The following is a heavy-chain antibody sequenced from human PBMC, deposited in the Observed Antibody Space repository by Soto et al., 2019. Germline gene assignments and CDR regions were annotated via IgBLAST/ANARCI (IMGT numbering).Heavy chain of an antibody. D-gene: IGHD4-4*01. CDR3: AKAWGNYDMYFYYYMDV. V-gene: IGHV3-30*18. Sequence: PGGSLRLSCAASGFTFSTYGMHWVRQAPGKGLEWVALISYDGSNIYSADSVKGRFTISRDNSKNTLYLQMNSLGAEDSAVYYCAKAWGNYDMYFYYYMDVWGKGSRVTVS. CDR2: ISYDGSNI. J-gene: IGHJ6*03. CDR1: GFTFSTYG.